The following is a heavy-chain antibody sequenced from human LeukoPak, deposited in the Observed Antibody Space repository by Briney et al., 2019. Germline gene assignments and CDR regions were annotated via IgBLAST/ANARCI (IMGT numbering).Heavy chain of an antibody. CDR3: ARTGYSYGHLGY. CDR2: ISVYNGNT. CDR1: GYTFTSYG. Sequence: GASVKVSCKASGYTFTSYGISWLRQAPGQGLEWMGWISVYNGNTNYAQNLQGRVTMTTDTSTSTAYMELRSLRSDDTAVYFCARTGYSYGHLGYWGQGTLVTVSS. V-gene: IGHV1-18*01. D-gene: IGHD5-18*01. J-gene: IGHJ4*02.